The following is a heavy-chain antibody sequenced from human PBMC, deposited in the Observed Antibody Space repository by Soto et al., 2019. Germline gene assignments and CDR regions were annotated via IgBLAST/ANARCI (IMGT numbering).Heavy chain of an antibody. D-gene: IGHD3-16*02. J-gene: IGHJ4*02. V-gene: IGHV3-30*18. CDR3: AKWAGELSLASYYFDY. Sequence: GGSLRLSCAASGCTCSSYGMHWVRQAPGKGLEWVAVISYDGSNKYYADSVKGRFTISRDNSKNTLYLQMNSLRAEDTAVYYCAKWAGELSLASYYFDYWGQGTLVTVSS. CDR2: ISYDGSNK. CDR1: GCTCSSYG.